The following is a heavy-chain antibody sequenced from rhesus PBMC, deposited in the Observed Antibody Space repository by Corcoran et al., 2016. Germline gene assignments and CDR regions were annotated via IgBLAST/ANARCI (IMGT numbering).Heavy chain of an antibody. CDR3: AKERYSSGWANFDY. Sequence: EVQLVESGGGLVQPGGSLRLSCAASGFTFSDHYMSWVRQAPGKGLEWVSSISNTGKTIYDADSVKSRFTISRDNSKNTLSLQMNSRRAEDTAVYYCAKERYSSGWANFDYWGQGVLVTVSS. CDR2: ISNTGKTI. CDR1: GFTFSDHY. V-gene: IGHV3S16*01. J-gene: IGHJ4*01. D-gene: IGHD6-31*01.